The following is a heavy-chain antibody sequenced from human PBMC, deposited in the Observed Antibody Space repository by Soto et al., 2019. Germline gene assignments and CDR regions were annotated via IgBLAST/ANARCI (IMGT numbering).Heavy chain of an antibody. J-gene: IGHJ6*02. CDR3: ARLRFLDWFLLGYGMDV. D-gene: IGHD3-3*01. CDR2: ISSSSSTI. V-gene: IGHV3-48*02. Sequence: EVQLVESGGGLVQPGGSLRLSCAASGFTFSSYSMNWVRQAPGKGLEWVSYISSSSSTIYYADSVKGRFTISRDNAKNSRYLQIDSLRDEDTAVYYWARLRFLDWFLLGYGMDVWGQGTTVTVSS. CDR1: GFTFSSYS.